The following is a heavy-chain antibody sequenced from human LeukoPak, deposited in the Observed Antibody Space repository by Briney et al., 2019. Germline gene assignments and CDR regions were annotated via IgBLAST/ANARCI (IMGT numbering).Heavy chain of an antibody. J-gene: IGHJ6*02. D-gene: IGHD3-10*01. CDR2: INHSGST. CDR3: ARARVRPAAYYYYYYGMDV. CDR1: GGSFSGYY. Sequence: SETLSLTCAVYGGSFSGYYWSWIRQPPGKGLEWIGEINHSGSTNYNPSHKSRVTISVDTSKNQFSLKLSSVTAADTAVYYCARARVRPAAYYYYYYGMDVWSQGTTVTVSS. V-gene: IGHV4-34*01.